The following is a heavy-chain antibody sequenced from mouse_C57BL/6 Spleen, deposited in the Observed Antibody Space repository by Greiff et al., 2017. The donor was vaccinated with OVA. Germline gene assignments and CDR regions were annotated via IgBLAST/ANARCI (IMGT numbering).Heavy chain of an antibody. CDR1: GYTFTSYW. V-gene: IGHV1-64*01. Sequence: VQLQQPGAELVKPGASVKLSCKASGYTFTSYWMHWVKQRPGQGLEWIGMIHPNSGSTNYNEKFKSKATLTVDKSSSTAYMQLSSLTSEDSAVYYCARGAYYSNYEAMDYWGQGTSVTVSS. D-gene: IGHD2-5*01. CDR2: IHPNSGST. J-gene: IGHJ4*01. CDR3: ARGAYYSNYEAMDY.